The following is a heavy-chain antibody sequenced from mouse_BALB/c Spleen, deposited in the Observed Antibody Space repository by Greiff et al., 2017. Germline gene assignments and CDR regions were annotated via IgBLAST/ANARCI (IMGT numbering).Heavy chain of an antibody. V-gene: IGHV5-6-5*01. CDR1: GFTFSSYA. D-gene: IGHD5-1*01. CDR3: AREYHRHFDY. J-gene: IGHJ2*01. Sequence: EVQLVESGGGLVKPGGSLKLSCAASGFTFSSYAMSWVRQTPEKRLEWVASISSGGSTYYPDSVKGRFTISRDNARNILYLQMSSLRSEDTAMYYCAREYHRHFDYWVQGTTLTVSS. CDR2: ISSGGST.